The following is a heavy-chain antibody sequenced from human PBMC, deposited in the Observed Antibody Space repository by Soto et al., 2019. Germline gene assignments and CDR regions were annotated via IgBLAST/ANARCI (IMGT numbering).Heavy chain of an antibody. V-gene: IGHV3-33*01. Sequence: GGSLRLYCSTSGFTFSSYGMHWVRQAPGKGLEWVAVVWYDGNNKVYADSVKGRFTISRDNSKDTLYLQMNSLRAEDTAMYYCARTPGLDAFDIWGQGTEVTVSS. CDR1: GFTFSSYG. CDR2: VWYDGNNK. CDR3: ARTPGLDAFDI. D-gene: IGHD3-10*01. J-gene: IGHJ3*02.